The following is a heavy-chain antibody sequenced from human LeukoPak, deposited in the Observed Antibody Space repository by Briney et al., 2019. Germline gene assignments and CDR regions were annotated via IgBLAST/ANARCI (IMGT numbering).Heavy chain of an antibody. CDR2: IKSKTDGGTT. CDR3: TTDPRHHYDYVWGSYRLLPLVAFDI. Sequence: TPGGSLRLSCAASGFTFSNAWMSWVRQAPGKGLEWVGRIKSKTDGGTTDYAAPVKGRFTISRDDSKNTLYLQMNSLKTEDTAVYYCTTDPRHHYDYVWGSYRLLPLVAFDIWGQGKMVTVSS. V-gene: IGHV3-15*01. J-gene: IGHJ3*02. CDR1: GFTFSNAW. D-gene: IGHD3-16*02.